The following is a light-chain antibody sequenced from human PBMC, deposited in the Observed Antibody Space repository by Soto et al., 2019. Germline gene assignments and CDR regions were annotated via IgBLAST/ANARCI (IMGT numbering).Light chain of an antibody. CDR1: QGISNY. J-gene: IGKJ1*01. CDR3: QKYNGALWT. Sequence: MPRTHSTSCLTASFGYGFAITCGASQGISNYVAWYQQKPGKVPKLLIYAASALQLGVPSRFSGSGSGTDFTLTSSSLQPEDVATYYCQKYNGALWTFGQGTKVDIK. CDR2: AAS. V-gene: IGKV1-27*01.